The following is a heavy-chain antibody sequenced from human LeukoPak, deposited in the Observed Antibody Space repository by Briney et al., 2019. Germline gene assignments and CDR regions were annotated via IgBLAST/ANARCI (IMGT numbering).Heavy chain of an antibody. CDR1: GFTFSNYW. D-gene: IGHD6-13*01. Sequence: GGSLRLSCAASGFTFSNYWMSWVRQAPGKGLGWVANIKEDGSEKYYVDSVKGRFTISRDNARNSLYLQMNSLGAEDTAVYYCASGRQLGYWGQGTLVTVSS. V-gene: IGHV3-7*01. CDR3: ASGRQLGY. J-gene: IGHJ4*02. CDR2: IKEDGSEK.